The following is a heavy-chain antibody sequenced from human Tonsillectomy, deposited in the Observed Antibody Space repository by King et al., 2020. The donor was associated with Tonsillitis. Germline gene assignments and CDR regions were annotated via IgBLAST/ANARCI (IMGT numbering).Heavy chain of an antibody. CDR2: FDPEDGET. J-gene: IGHJ2*01. CDR3: ATDRVGYSYGYHWYFDL. CDR1: GYTLTELS. Sequence: QLVQSGAEVKKPGASVKVSCKVSGYTLTELSMHWVRQAPGKGLEWMGGFDPEDGETIYAQKFQGRVTKTEDTSTDTAYMELSSLRSEDTAVYYCATDRVGYSYGYHWYFDLWGRGTLVTVSS. D-gene: IGHD5-18*01. V-gene: IGHV1-24*01.